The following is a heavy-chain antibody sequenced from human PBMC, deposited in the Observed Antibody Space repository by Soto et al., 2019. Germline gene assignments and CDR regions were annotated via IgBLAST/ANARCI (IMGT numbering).Heavy chain of an antibody. D-gene: IGHD2-2*01. V-gene: IGHV3-30*18. CDR2: ISYDGGNK. CDR1: GFTFSSYG. Sequence: GGSLRLSCAASGFTFSSYGMHWVRQAPGKGLEWVTLISYDGGNKYYADSVKGRFSISRDNSRNTPYLQMNSLRPEDAAVYYCVKSLGFCSSSSCSRDYYYYYGMDVWGQGTTVTVSS. CDR3: VKSLGFCSSSSCSRDYYYYYGMDV. J-gene: IGHJ6*02.